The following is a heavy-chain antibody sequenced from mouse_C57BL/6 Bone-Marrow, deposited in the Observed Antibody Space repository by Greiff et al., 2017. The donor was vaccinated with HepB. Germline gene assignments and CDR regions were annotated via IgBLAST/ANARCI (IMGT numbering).Heavy chain of an antibody. V-gene: IGHV1-39*01. J-gene: IGHJ1*03. Sequence: VQLKESGPELVKPGASVKISCKASGYSFTDYNMNWVKQSNGKSLEWIGVINPNYGTTSYNQKFKGKATLTVDQSSSTAYMQLNSLTSEDSAVYYCARRRDYYGSSYWYFDVWGTGTTVTVSS. CDR2: INPNYGTT. CDR1: GYSFTDYN. D-gene: IGHD1-1*01. CDR3: ARRRDYYGSSYWYFDV.